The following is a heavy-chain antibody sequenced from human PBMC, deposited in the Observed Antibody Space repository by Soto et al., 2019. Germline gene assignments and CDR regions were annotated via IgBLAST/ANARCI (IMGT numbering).Heavy chain of an antibody. J-gene: IGHJ6*02. CDR3: AGDRGYEAGLEGHYYYYYGMDV. D-gene: IGHD3-10*01. Sequence: PGGSLRLSCAASGFTFSNYAMNWVRQAPGKGLEWVSAISGSGGSTYYADSVKGRFTISRDNSKNTLYVQMNSLRAEDTAVYYCAGDRGYEAGLEGHYYYYYGMDVWGQGTTVTVSS. CDR2: ISGSGGST. CDR1: GFTFSNYA. V-gene: IGHV3-23*01.